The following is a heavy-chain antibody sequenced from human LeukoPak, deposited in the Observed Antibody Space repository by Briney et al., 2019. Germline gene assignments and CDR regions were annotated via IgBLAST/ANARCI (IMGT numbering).Heavy chain of an antibody. J-gene: IGHJ3*02. V-gene: IGHV4-59*12. CDR2: IYYSGNT. Sequence: PSETLSLTCTVSGGSMINYYWNWIRQPPGKGLEWIGYIYYSGNTDYNPSLKSRVTISVDTSKNQFSLKLSSVTAADTAVYYCARDLRGDDAFDIWGQGTMVTVSS. D-gene: IGHD3-16*01. CDR3: ARDLRGDDAFDI. CDR1: GGSMINYY.